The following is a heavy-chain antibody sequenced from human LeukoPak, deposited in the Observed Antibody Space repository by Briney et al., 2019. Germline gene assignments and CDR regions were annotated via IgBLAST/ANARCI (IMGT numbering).Heavy chain of an antibody. CDR3: LVAGCWKPF. J-gene: IGHJ4*02. CDR2: MTINSGGT. D-gene: IGHD6-19*01. Sequence: ASVKVSCKAFGYTFTAYFLQWVRQAAGQGLEGMGRMTINSGGTTYPQSLQDRVTMTRSTAIRAAYLEMDRLTSHGTARYFCLVAGCWKPFWGQGTLVIVSS. CDR1: GYTFTAYF. V-gene: IGHV1-2*06.